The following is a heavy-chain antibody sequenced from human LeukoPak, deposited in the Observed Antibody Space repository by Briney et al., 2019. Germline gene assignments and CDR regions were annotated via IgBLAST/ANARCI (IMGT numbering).Heavy chain of an antibody. CDR1: GYPFTGYY. V-gene: IGHV1-2*02. D-gene: IGHD4-17*01. CDR2: INPDSGGT. CDR3: ARQSKTDYGEEFDY. J-gene: IGHJ4*02. Sequence: ASVKVSCKASGYPFTGYYIHWVRQAPGQGLEWMGWINPDSGGTNYAQKFQGRVTMTRDTSISTAYMELSRLRSDDTAVYYCARQSKTDYGEEFDYWGQGTLVTVSS.